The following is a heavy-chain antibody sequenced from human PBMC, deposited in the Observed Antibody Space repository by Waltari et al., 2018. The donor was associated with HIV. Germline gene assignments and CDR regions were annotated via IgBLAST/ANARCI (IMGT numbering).Heavy chain of an antibody. CDR2: STHSGST. J-gene: IGHJ5*02. Sequence: QLQLQESGPGLVKPSETLSLTCSVSGDSVTSGDTFWDWVRQPPGKGLDGVATSTHSGSTYYNPSLKSRVSVSVDTSKNQFSLKMRAVTASDTAVYFCARHNLLGRIGRIDPWGQGILVTVSS. D-gene: IGHD2-15*01. V-gene: IGHV4-39*01. CDR3: ARHNLLGRIGRIDP. CDR1: GDSVTSGDTF.